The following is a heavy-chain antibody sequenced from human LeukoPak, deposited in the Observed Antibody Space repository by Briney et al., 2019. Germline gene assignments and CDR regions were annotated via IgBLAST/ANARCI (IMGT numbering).Heavy chain of an antibody. CDR3: ARYRYCSGGSCHFDY. V-gene: IGHV4-34*01. CDR2: INHSGST. CDR1: GGSFSGYY. J-gene: IGHJ4*02. Sequence: KPSETLSLTCAVYGGSFSGYYWSWIRQPPGKGLEWIGEINHSGSTNYNPSLKSRVTISVDTSKNQFSLKLSSVTAADTAVYYCARYRYCSGGSCHFDYWGQGTLVTVSS. D-gene: IGHD2-15*01.